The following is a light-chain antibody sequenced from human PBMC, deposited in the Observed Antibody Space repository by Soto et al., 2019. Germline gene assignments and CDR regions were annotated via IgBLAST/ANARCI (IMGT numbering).Light chain of an antibody. CDR2: GSS. Sequence: EIVLTQSPGTLSLSPGERATLSCWASQSLSSNYLAWYQQKPGQAPRLLISGSSIRATGIPARFSGSGSGTNFTLTISSLEPEDFAVFYCQQYGSSPFTLGPGTKVDFK. CDR3: QQYGSSPFT. V-gene: IGKV3-20*01. J-gene: IGKJ3*01. CDR1: QSLSSNY.